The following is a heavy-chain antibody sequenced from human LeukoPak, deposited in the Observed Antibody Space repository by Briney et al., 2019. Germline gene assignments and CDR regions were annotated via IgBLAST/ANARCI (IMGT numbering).Heavy chain of an antibody. CDR2: ISSSGSTI. D-gene: IGHD3-22*01. CDR3: AREGNYYDSSGYYYGFDY. Sequence: GGSLRLSCAASGFTFSSYEMNWVRQAPGKGLEWVSYISSSGSTIYYAVSVKGRFTISRDNAKNSLYLQMNSLRAEDTAVYYCAREGNYYDSSGYYYGFDYWGQGTLVTVSS. V-gene: IGHV3-48*03. J-gene: IGHJ4*02. CDR1: GFTFSSYE.